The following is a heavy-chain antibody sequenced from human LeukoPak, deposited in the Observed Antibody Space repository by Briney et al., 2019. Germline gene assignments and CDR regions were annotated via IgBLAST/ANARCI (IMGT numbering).Heavy chain of an antibody. CDR1: GFTFDDYA. V-gene: IGHV3-9*01. CDR3: AKDIRYSSSWEFDY. Sequence: PGGSLRLSCAASGFTFDDYAMHWVRQAPGKGLEWVSGISWNSGSIGYADSVKGRFTISRDNAKNSLYLQMNSLRAEDTALYYCAKDIRYSSSWEFDYWGQGTLVTVSS. CDR2: ISWNSGSI. J-gene: IGHJ4*02. D-gene: IGHD6-13*01.